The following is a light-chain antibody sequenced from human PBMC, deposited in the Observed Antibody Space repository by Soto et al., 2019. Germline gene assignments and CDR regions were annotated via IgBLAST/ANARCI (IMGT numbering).Light chain of an antibody. CDR1: RSDVGGYNY. J-gene: IGLJ1*01. V-gene: IGLV2-14*01. Sequence: QSALAQPASVSGSPGQSITVSRTGTRSDVGGYNYVSWYQQHPGKAPKLIIYEVSNRPSGVSYRFSGSKSGNTASLTISGLQAEDEADYYCSSYTSSNTLHYVFGSGTKVTVL. CDR2: EVS. CDR3: SSYTSSNTLHYV.